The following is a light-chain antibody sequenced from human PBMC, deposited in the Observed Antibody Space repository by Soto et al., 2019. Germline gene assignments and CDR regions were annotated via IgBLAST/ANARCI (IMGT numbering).Light chain of an antibody. V-gene: IGKV1-5*03. CDR2: KAS. J-gene: IGKJ1*01. CDR1: QSILTW. CDR3: QHYHSYPWT. Sequence: GDRVTITFRASQSILTWLAWYQQKPGKAPSLLIYKASNLQTGVPSRFSGSGSGTEFALTISSLKPDDSATYYCQHYHSYPWTFGQGTKVDIK.